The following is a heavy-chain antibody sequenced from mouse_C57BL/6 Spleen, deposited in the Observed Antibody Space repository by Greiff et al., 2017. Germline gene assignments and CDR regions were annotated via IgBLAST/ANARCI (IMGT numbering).Heavy chain of an antibody. CDR2: IWRGGST. CDR1: GFSLTSYG. CDR3: AKSSYYSNLFAY. V-gene: IGHV2-5*01. D-gene: IGHD2-5*01. J-gene: IGHJ3*01. Sequence: VKLMESGPGLVQPSQSLSITCTVSGFSLTSYGVHWVRQSPGKGLEWLGVIWRGGSTDYNAAFMSRLSITKDNSKSQVFFKMNSLQADDTAIYYCAKSSYYSNLFAYWGQGTLVTVSA.